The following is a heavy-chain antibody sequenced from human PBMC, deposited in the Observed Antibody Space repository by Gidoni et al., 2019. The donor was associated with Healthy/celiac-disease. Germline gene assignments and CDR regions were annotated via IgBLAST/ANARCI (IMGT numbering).Heavy chain of an antibody. CDR3: ARDAGQGGFGELLYWYFDL. V-gene: IGHV3-21*01. D-gene: IGHD3-10*01. CDR1: GFTFSSYS. CDR2: ISSSSSYI. Sequence: EVQLVESGGGLVKPGGSLRLSCAASGFTFSSYSMNWVRQAPGKGLEWVSSISSSSSYIYYADSVKGRFTISRDNAKNSLYLQMNSLRAEDTAVYYCARDAGQGGFGELLYWYFDLWGRGTLVTVSS. J-gene: IGHJ2*01.